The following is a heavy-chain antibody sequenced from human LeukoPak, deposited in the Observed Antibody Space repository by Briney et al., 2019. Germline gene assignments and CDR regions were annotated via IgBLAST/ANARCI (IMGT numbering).Heavy chain of an antibody. CDR2: IYHSGST. Sequence: PSETLSLTCTVSGGSISSYYWSWIRQHPEKGLEWIGYIYHSGSTYYNPSLKSRVTISVDTSKNQFSLKLSSVTAADTAVYYCARDREEPIAAAGTLVGAFDIWGQGTMVTVSS. J-gene: IGHJ3*02. V-gene: IGHV4-59*06. CDR3: ARDREEPIAAAGTLVGAFDI. CDR1: GGSISSYY. D-gene: IGHD6-13*01.